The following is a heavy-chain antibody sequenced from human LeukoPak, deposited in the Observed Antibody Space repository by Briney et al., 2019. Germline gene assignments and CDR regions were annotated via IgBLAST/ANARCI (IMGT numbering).Heavy chain of an antibody. Sequence: PSETLSLTCAVYGGSFLGYYWRWIRQPPAKGLAWIGGINHCGSTNYNPSLKSRVTISVDTSKNQYSLKLSSVTAPDTAVYYCAREKYDILAGYYPSDYGMDVWGKGTTVTVSS. V-gene: IGHV4-34*01. CDR2: INHCGST. CDR1: GGSFLGYY. J-gene: IGHJ6*04. D-gene: IGHD3-9*01. CDR3: AREKYDILAGYYPSDYGMDV.